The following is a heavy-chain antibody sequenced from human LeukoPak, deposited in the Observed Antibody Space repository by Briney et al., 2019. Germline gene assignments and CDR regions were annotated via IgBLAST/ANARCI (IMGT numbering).Heavy chain of an antibody. J-gene: IGHJ6*03. CDR1: GFPFSSSW. CDR2: IRHDGSNK. Sequence: PGGSLRLSWAASGFPFSSSWMHWVRQAPGKGLEWVAFIRHDGSNKYYAASVKGRFTISRDNSKNTLYLQMNSLRAEDTAVYYCAKVPPPDYGGTVYYYYMDVWGKGTTVTISS. D-gene: IGHD4-23*01. V-gene: IGHV3-30*02. CDR3: AKVPPPDYGGTVYYYYMDV.